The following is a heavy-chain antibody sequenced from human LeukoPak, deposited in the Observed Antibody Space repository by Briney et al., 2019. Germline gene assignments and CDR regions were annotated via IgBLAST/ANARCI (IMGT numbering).Heavy chain of an antibody. CDR3: VKAQAGLPIDAFDI. D-gene: IGHD3-16*01. CDR1: GFTFSSYG. V-gene: IGHV3-30*18. CDR2: ISYDGSNK. Sequence: PGRSLRLSCAASGFTFSSYGMHWVRQAPGKGLEWVAVISYDGSNKYYADSVKGRFTISRDNSKNTLYLQMNSLRAEDTAVYYCVKAQAGLPIDAFDIWGQGTMVTVSS. J-gene: IGHJ3*02.